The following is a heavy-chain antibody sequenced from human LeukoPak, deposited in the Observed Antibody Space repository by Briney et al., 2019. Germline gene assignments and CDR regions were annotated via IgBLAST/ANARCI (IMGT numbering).Heavy chain of an antibody. CDR2: ISRSGGST. CDR3: VRGDKRDY. CDR1: GFTFSNYN. D-gene: IGHD5-24*01. Sequence: KPGGSLRLSCVGFGFTFSNYNLNWVRQAPGKGLEWVSSISRSGGSTYYAESVRGRLTISRDNAESSVYLHVNSLRVEDTAIYYCVRGDKRDYWGQGTLVTVAS. V-gene: IGHV3-21*01. J-gene: IGHJ4*01.